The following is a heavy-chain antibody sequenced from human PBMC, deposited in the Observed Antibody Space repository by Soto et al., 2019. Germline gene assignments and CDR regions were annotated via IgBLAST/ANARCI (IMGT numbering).Heavy chain of an antibody. J-gene: IGHJ4*01. D-gene: IGHD3-10*01. CDR1: GFTFSSFG. CDR2: ISYDGGDK. V-gene: IGHV3-30*18. Sequence: QVQLVESGGGVVQPGRSLRLSCVASGFTFSSFGMHWVRQAPGKGLEWVAVISYDGGDKYYGDSVKGRFTISRDNSKNTLYLQMNSLRPEDTAVYYCAKEDFSGTDYGPPYWGHGTLVTVSS. CDR3: AKEDFSGTDYGPPY.